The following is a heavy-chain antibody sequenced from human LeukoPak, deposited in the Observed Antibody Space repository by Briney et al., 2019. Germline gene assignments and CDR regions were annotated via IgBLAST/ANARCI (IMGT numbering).Heavy chain of an antibody. CDR3: ARLRSPGDFDY. D-gene: IGHD1-26*01. CDR1: GGSVSGTNYY. CDR2: IYYSGST. Sequence: SETLSLTCSVSGGSVSGTNYYWAWIRQPPEKGLEWIGTIYYSGSTYYNVSLKSRVTISVDTSKNQFSLNLNSVTAADTAVYYCARLRSPGDFDYWGQGTLVTVSS. V-gene: IGHV4-39*07. J-gene: IGHJ4*02.